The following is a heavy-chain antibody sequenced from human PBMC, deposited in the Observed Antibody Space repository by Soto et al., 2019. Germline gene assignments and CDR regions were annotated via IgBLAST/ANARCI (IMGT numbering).Heavy chain of an antibody. CDR3: ASFNCIVPTASPPDP. V-gene: IGHV4-39*01. CDR1: GGSISSTGYY. D-gene: IGHD2-15*01. Sequence: QLQLQESGPGLVKPSETLSLTCTVSGGSISSTGYYWGWIRQPPGKGLEWIGSIYYSGSTSYNPSPRGQVPRSLDTSKNQWSRKGGPGTAAARPVNSGASFNCIVPTASPPDPWARGTRVPVSS. CDR2: IYYSGST. J-gene: IGHJ5*02.